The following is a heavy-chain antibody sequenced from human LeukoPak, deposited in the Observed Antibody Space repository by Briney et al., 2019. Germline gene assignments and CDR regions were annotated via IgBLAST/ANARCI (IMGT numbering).Heavy chain of an antibody. Sequence: SETLSFTCTVSGGSISSYYWSWIRQPPGKGLEWIGYIYYSGSTNYNPSLKSRVTISVDTSKNQFSLKLSSVTAADTAVYYCARLSQGVVGATMDYWGQGTDVTVSS. CDR2: IYYSGST. V-gene: IGHV4-59*08. CDR3: ARLSQGVVGATMDY. CDR1: GGSISSYY. D-gene: IGHD1-26*01. J-gene: IGHJ4*02.